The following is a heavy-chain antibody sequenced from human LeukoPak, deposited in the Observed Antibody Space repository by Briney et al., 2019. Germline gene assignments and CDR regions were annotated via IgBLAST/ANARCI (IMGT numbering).Heavy chain of an antibody. CDR1: GYTFTSYD. CDR2: MNPNSGNT. D-gene: IGHD1-26*01. J-gene: IGHJ3*01. CDR3: ARGPQVGAFDL. V-gene: IGHV1-8*01. Sequence: ASVKVSCKASGYTFTSYDINWVRQATGQGLEWMGWMNPNSGNTGYAQKFQGRVTITADESTSTAYMELSSLRSEDTAVYYCARGPQVGAFDLWGQGTMVTVSS.